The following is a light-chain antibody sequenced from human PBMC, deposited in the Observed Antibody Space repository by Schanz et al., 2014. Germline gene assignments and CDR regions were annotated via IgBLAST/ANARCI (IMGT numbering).Light chain of an antibody. Sequence: QSALTQPASVSGSPGQSITISCTGTSSDVGGYNYVSWYQQHPGKAPKLMIYYVSNRPSGVSNRFSGSKSGNTASLTISGLQAEDGADYYCSSHGGSRVFGGGTKLTVL. V-gene: IGLV2-14*01. J-gene: IGLJ3*02. CDR2: YVS. CDR1: SSDVGGYNY. CDR3: SSHGGSRV.